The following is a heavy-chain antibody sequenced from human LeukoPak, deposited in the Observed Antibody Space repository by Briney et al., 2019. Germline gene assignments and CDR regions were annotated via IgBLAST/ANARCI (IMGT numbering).Heavy chain of an antibody. CDR3: ARTVPGYFIDY. CDR2: INTDGSST. V-gene: IGHV3-74*01. J-gene: IGHJ4*02. Sequence: GGSLRLSCAASGFTFSSYWMYWVRQAPGKGLVWVSRINTDGSSTSYADSVKGRFTISRDNAKNTLYLQMNSPRAEDTAVYYCARTVPGYFIDYWGQGTLVTVSS. D-gene: IGHD3-10*01. CDR1: GFTFSSYW.